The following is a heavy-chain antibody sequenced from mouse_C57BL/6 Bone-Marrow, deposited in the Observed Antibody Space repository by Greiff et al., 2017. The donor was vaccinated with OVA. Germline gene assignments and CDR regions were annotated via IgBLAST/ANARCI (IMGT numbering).Heavy chain of an antibody. CDR3: ARSIWLPGAMDF. CDR1: GFNIKDYY. Sequence: EVQLQQSGAELVKPGDSVKLSCTASGFNIKDYYMHWVKQRTEQGLEWIGRIGPEGGETKYAPKFQGKGIITADTSSNTAYLQLSILTAEDTAVYYCARSIWLPGAMDFGGQGTSVTVSS. D-gene: IGHD2-2*01. V-gene: IGHV14-2*01. J-gene: IGHJ4*01. CDR2: IGPEGGET.